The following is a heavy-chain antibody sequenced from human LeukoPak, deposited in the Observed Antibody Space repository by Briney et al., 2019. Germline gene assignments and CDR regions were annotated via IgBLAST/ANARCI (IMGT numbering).Heavy chain of an antibody. CDR3: ARANPVSRRIAAAGTSFDY. CDR1: GYTFTSYG. CDR2: INPNSGGT. V-gene: IGHV1-2*02. D-gene: IGHD6-13*01. J-gene: IGHJ4*02. Sequence: ASVKVSCKASGYTFTSYGISWVRQAPGQGLEWMGWINPNSGGTNYAQKFQGRVTMTRDTSISTAYMELSRLRSDDTAVYYCARANPVSRRIAAAGTSFDYWGQGTLVTVSS.